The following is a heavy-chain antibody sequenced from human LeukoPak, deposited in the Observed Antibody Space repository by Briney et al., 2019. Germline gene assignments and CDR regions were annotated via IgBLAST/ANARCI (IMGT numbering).Heavy chain of an antibody. J-gene: IGHJ3*02. V-gene: IGHV4-59*01. CDR1: GGSISNYY. D-gene: IGHD5-12*01. CDR3: ARVYGAGYDFRGAFDI. CDR2: IYYTGST. Sequence: SETLSLTCIVSGGSISNYYWTWIRQPPGKGLEWIGYIYYTGSTNSNPSLKSRVTISVDTSKNQFSLKLSSVTAADTAVYYCARVYGAGYDFRGAFDIWGQGTMVTVSS.